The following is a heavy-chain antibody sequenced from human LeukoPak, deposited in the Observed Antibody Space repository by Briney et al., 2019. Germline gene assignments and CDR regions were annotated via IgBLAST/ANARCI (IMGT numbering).Heavy chain of an antibody. Sequence: ASVKVSCKASGYTFTSYDINWVRQATGQGLEWMGWMNPNSGNTGYAQKFQGRVTITRNTSISTAYMEPSSLRSEDTAVYYCARGDDYSNFYYYYYMDVWGKGTTVTVSS. CDR1: GYTFTSYD. CDR2: MNPNSGNT. J-gene: IGHJ6*03. V-gene: IGHV1-8*03. CDR3: ARGDDYSNFYYYYYMDV. D-gene: IGHD4-11*01.